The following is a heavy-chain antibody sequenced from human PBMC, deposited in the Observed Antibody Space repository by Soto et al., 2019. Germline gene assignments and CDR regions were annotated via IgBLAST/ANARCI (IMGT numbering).Heavy chain of an antibody. Sequence: TSETLSLTCTVSGGSISSGDYYWSWIRQPPGKGLEWIGYIYYSGSTYYNPSLKSRVTISVDTSKNQFSLKLSSVTAADTAVYYCARDGSGSYYYYYRMDVWGQGTTVTVSS. J-gene: IGHJ6*02. CDR1: GGSISSGDYY. CDR2: IYYSGST. V-gene: IGHV4-30-4*01. D-gene: IGHD3-10*01. CDR3: ARDGSGSYYYYYRMDV.